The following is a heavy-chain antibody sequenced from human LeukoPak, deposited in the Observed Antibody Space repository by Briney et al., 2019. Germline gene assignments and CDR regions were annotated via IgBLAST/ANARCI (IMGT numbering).Heavy chain of an antibody. V-gene: IGHV4-34*01. CDR1: GGSFSGYY. J-gene: IGHJ6*02. CDR2: INHSGST. Sequence: KSSETLSLTCAVYGGSFSGYYWSWIRQPPGKGLEWIGEINHSGSTNHNPSLKSRVTISVDTSKNQFSLKLSSVTAADTAVYYCARGEQTYGMDVWGQGTTVTVSS. CDR3: ARGEQTYGMDV. D-gene: IGHD6-13*01.